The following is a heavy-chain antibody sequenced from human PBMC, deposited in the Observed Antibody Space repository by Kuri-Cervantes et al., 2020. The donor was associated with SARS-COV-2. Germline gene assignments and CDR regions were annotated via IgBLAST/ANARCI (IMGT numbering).Heavy chain of an antibody. J-gene: IGHJ4*02. CDR2: IYYSGST. CDR1: GGSISSSSYY. V-gene: IGHV4-39*01. Sequence: ESLKISCTVSGGSISSSSYYWGWIRQPPGKGLEWIGSIYYSGSTYYNPSLKIRVTISVDTSKNQFSLKLSSVTAADTAVYYCARGRNYKNYFDYWGQGTLVTVSS. CDR3: ARGRNYKNYFDY. D-gene: IGHD1-7*01.